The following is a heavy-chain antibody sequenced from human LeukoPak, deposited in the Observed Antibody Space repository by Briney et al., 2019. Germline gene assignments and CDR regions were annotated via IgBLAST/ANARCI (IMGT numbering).Heavy chain of an antibody. CDR1: GGTFSSYA. D-gene: IGHD6-19*01. Sequence: GASVKVSCKASGGTFSSYAISWVRQAPGQGLEWMGGIIPIFGTANYAQKFQGRVTITADESTSTAYMELSRLRSDDTAVYYCAREKSSGWYGRFDYWGQGTLVTVPS. CDR2: IIPIFGTA. J-gene: IGHJ4*02. CDR3: AREKSSGWYGRFDY. V-gene: IGHV1-69*13.